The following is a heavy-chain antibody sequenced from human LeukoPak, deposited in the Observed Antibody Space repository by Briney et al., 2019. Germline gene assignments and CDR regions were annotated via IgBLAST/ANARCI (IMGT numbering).Heavy chain of an antibody. J-gene: IGHJ3*02. V-gene: IGHV1-2*02. CDR1: GYTFTGYY. CDR3: ARAQYSSSSGQDAFDI. Sequence: GASVKVSCKASGYTFTGYYMHWVRQAPGQGLEWMGWINPNSGGTNYAQKFQGRVTMTRDTSISTAYMELSRLRSDDTAVYYCARAQYSSSSGQDAFDIWGQGTMVTVSS. D-gene: IGHD6-6*01. CDR2: INPNSGGT.